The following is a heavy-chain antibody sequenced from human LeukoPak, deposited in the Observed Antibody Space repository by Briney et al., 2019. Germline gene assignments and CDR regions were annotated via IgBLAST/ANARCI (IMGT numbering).Heavy chain of an antibody. J-gene: IGHJ4*02. CDR2: ISSSSSTI. CDR1: GFTFSSYS. D-gene: IGHD3-10*01. CDR3: ARVGDSTYFYGSGTYADH. Sequence: TGGSLRLSCAASGFTFSSYSMNWVRQSPGKGLEWVSYISSSSSTIYYADSVKGRFTISRDNAKNSLYLQMNSLRAEDTAVYYCARVGDSTYFYGSGTYADHWGQGTLVTVSS. V-gene: IGHV3-48*01.